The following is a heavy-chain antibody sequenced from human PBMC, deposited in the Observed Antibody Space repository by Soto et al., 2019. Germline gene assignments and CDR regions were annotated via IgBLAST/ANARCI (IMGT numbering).Heavy chain of an antibody. D-gene: IGHD3-22*01. Sequence: QVQLVQSGAEVKKPGSSVKVSCKASGGTFSSYAISWVRQAPGQGLEWMGGIIPIFRTANYAQKLQGRVTITADESTNTAYMELSSLRSEDTAVYYCTRDRGRRYNDGRGYYYSAYWGQGTLVTVSS. J-gene: IGHJ4*02. CDR3: TRDRGRRYNDGRGYYYSAY. V-gene: IGHV1-69*01. CDR2: IIPIFRTA. CDR1: GGTFSSYA.